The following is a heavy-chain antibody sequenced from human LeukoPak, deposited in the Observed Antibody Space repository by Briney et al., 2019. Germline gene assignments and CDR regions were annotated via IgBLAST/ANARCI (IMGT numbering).Heavy chain of an antibody. CDR3: ARKRGSSRKAYYFDY. Sequence: PSETLSLTCAVSGYSISSGYYRGWIRQPPGKGLEWIGSIYHSGSTYYNPSLKSRVTISVDTSKNQFSLKLSSVTAADTAVYYCARKRGSSRKAYYFDYWGQGTLVTVSS. CDR1: GYSISSGYY. J-gene: IGHJ4*02. CDR2: IYHSGST. V-gene: IGHV4-38-2*01. D-gene: IGHD1-26*01.